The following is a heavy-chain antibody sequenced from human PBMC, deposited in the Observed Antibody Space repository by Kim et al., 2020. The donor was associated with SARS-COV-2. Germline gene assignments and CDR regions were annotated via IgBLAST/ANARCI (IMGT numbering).Heavy chain of an antibody. Sequence: NYNPSLKSRVTISVDTSKNQFSLKLSSVTAADTAVYYCARSLWFGELFDYWGQGTLVTVSS. V-gene: IGHV4-34*01. D-gene: IGHD3-10*01. J-gene: IGHJ4*02. CDR3: ARSLWFGELFDY.